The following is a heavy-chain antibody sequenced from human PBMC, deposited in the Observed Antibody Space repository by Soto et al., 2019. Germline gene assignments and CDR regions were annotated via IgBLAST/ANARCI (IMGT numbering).Heavy chain of an antibody. V-gene: IGHV3-23*01. J-gene: IGHJ4*02. CDR2: VSGSGDST. CDR1: GVTFSNYV. D-gene: IGHD1-26*01. CDR3: AKDLSPSSGSYYGYFDF. Sequence: GGSLRLSCAASGVTFSNYVMNWVRQTPGKGLEWVSAVSGSGDSTFYRGSVKGRFTISRDNSRNMLYLQMSSLRAEDTAIYYCAKDLSPSSGSYYGYFDFWGQGTLVTVSS.